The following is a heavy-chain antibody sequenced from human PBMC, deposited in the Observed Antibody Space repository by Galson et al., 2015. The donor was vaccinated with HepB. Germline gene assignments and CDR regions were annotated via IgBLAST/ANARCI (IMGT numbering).Heavy chain of an antibody. CDR2: ISSSSSTI. Sequence: SLRLSCAASGFTFSSYSMNWVRQAPGKGLEWVSYISSSSSTIYYADSVKGRFTISRDNAKNSLYLQMNSLRAEDTAVYYCARAVVPAAILPLYYYYMDVWGKGTTVTVSS. D-gene: IGHD2-2*01. V-gene: IGHV3-48*01. CDR3: ARAVVPAAILPLYYYYMDV. CDR1: GFTFSSYS. J-gene: IGHJ6*03.